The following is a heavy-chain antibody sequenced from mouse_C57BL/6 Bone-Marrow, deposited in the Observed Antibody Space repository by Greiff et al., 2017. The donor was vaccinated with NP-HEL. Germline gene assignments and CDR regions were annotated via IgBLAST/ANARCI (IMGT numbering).Heavy chain of an antibody. CDR1: GYTFTSYW. Sequence: VQLQQPGAELVKPGASVKLSCKASGYTFTSYWMHWVKQRPGQGLEWIGMIHPNSGSTNYNEKFKSKATLTVDKSSSTAYMQLRSLTSEDSAVYYCARDYYGSSYPPWFAYWGQGTLVTVSA. CDR3: ARDYYGSSYPPWFAY. J-gene: IGHJ3*01. D-gene: IGHD1-1*01. CDR2: IHPNSGST. V-gene: IGHV1-64*01.